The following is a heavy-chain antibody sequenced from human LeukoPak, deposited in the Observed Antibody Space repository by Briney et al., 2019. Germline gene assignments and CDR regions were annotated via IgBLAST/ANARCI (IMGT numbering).Heavy chain of an antibody. CDR1: GFTFSSYE. D-gene: IGHD6-19*01. Sequence: GGSLRLSCAASGFTFSSYEMNWVRQAPGKGLEWVSYISESGTTIYYADSVKGRFTISRDNAKNSLYLQMNSLRAEDTGVYYCARDGGWGLFFDYWGQGTLVTVSS. V-gene: IGHV3-48*03. J-gene: IGHJ4*02. CDR3: ARDGGWGLFFDY. CDR2: ISESGTTI.